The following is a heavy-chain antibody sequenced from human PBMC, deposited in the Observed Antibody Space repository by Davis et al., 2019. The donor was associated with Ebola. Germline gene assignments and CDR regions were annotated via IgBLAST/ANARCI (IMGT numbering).Heavy chain of an antibody. D-gene: IGHD1-26*01. CDR2: IIPPFGKP. Sequence: AASVKVSCKVSGGSFRRYGISWVRQAPGQGLEWMGVIIPPFGKPNYAQRFQGRVTITADESTSKVYLDLISLRSDDTAVYYCARDRLGGTLPRGAFNIWGQGTKVTVSS. V-gene: IGHV1-69*13. CDR1: GGSFRRYG. J-gene: IGHJ3*02. CDR3: ARDRLGGTLPRGAFNI.